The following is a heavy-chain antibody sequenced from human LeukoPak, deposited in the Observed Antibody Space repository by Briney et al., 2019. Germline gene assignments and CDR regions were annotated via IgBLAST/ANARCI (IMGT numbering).Heavy chain of an antibody. CDR2: ISGSGGST. V-gene: IGHV3-23*01. J-gene: IGHJ5*02. CDR1: GVSVSDGRYY. D-gene: IGHD3-16*02. Sequence: QPSQTLSLTCTVSGVSVSDGRYYWPWIRQHPGKGLEWVSAISGSGGSTYYADSVKGRFTISRDNSKNTLYLQMNSLRAEDTAVYYCAKDLKNRRSMITFGGVIVNPWGQGTLVTVSS. CDR3: AKDLKNRRSMITFGGVIVNP.